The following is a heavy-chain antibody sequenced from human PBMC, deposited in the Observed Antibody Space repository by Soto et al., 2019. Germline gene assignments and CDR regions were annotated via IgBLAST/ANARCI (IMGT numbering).Heavy chain of an antibody. V-gene: IGHV3-23*01. J-gene: IGHJ3*02. CDR2: ISGSGDST. CDR1: GFTFSTYA. CDR3: AHPRGYGVFDAYDI. Sequence: GGSLRLSCAASGFTFSTYAMSWVRQAPGKGLEWVSAISGSGDSTYSADSVRGRFTISRDNSINTLYLQMNNLGNEDTAVYYCAHPRGYGVFDAYDIWGQGTVVTVSS. D-gene: IGHD4-17*01.